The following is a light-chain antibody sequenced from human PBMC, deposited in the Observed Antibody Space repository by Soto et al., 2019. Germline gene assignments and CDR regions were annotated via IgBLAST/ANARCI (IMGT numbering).Light chain of an antibody. CDR1: QRISNSY. CDR2: DAS. Sequence: EIVLTQSPGTLSLSPGERATLSCRASQRISNSYLAWYQQKPGQAPRLLLYDASSRATGIPDRVSGSGSGTDFTLAISRLEREDVAVYYCQQYARPPYAFGQGTKVEIK. V-gene: IGKV3-20*01. CDR3: QQYARPPYA. J-gene: IGKJ2*01.